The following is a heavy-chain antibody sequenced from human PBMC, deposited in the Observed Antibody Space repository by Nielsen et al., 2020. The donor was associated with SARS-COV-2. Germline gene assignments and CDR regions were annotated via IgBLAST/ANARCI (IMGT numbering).Heavy chain of an antibody. J-gene: IGHJ3*02. V-gene: IGHV3-7*05. CDR3: ARGSSSWYGEDDAFDI. CDR1: GFTFSSYW. Sequence: GGSLRLSCAASGFTFSSYWMSWVRQAPGKGLEWVANIKQDGSEKYYVDSVKGRFTISRDNAKNSLYLQMNSLRAEDTAVYYCARGSSSWYGEDDAFDIWGQGTMVTVSS. CDR2: IKQDGSEK. D-gene: IGHD6-13*01.